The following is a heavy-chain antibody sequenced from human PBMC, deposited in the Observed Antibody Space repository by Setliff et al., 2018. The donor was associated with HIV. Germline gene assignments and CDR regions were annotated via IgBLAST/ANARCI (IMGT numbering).Heavy chain of an antibody. V-gene: IGHV1-2*02. CDR3: ARDLIRITPHGDLPF. CDR2: IYPNTGGT. D-gene: IGHD2-15*01. J-gene: IGHJ4*02. Sequence: GASVKVSCKASGYTFTEYYIHWVRQAPGQGLEWMGWIYPNTGGTNYAQNFRARVTMTRDTSSTTAYMELSTLRSDDTALYYCARDLIRITPHGDLPFWGQGTLVTVSS. CDR1: GYTFTEYY.